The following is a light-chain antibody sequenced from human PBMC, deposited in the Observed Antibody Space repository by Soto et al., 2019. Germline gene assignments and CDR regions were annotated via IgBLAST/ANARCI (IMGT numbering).Light chain of an antibody. CDR2: DNN. CDR1: SSNIGNNY. J-gene: IGLJ1*01. CDR3: GTWDSSLSAGRV. Sequence: QSVLTQPPSVSAAPGQKVTISCSGSSSNIGNNYVSWYQQLPGTAPKLLIYDNNKRPSGIPDRFSGSKSGTSATLGITGLQTGDEADYYCGTWDSSLSAGRVFGTGTKVTAL. V-gene: IGLV1-51*01.